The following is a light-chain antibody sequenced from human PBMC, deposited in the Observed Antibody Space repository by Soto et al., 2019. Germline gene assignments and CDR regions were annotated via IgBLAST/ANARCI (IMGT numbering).Light chain of an antibody. CDR2: VAS. V-gene: IGKV3-20*01. CDR3: QHYGSLVLT. Sequence: EIVWTQSPGTLSLSPGERATLSCRASQSVSSTYLAWYQQKPGQAPRLLIYVASSRATGIPDRFSGSGSGTDFTLTISRLEPEDFAVYYCQHYGSLVLTFGGGTKVEIK. J-gene: IGKJ4*01. CDR1: QSVSSTY.